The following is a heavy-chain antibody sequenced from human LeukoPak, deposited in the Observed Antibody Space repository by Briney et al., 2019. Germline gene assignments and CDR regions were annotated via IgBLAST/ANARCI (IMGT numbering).Heavy chain of an antibody. V-gene: IGHV1-18*01. CDR2: ISAYNGNT. D-gene: IGHD2-2*01. J-gene: IGHJ4*02. Sequence: ASVKVSCKASGYTFTSYGISWVRQAPGQGLEWMGWISAYNGNTNYAQKLQGRVTMTTDTSTSTAYMELRSLRSDDTAAYYCARDWVRYCSSTSCWSFDYWGQGTLVTVSS. CDR3: ARDWVRYCSSTSCWSFDY. CDR1: GYTFTSYG.